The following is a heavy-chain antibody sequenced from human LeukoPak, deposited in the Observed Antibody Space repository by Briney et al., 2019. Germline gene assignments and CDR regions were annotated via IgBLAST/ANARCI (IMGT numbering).Heavy chain of an antibody. J-gene: IGHJ6*02. Sequence: GASVKVSCKASGNTFRSYAINWVRQAPGQGLEWMGGIVPIFGTADYAPKFQGRVTITADESTSTAYVELSNLRSEDTAVYYCARVALGRRWLPSSYYYGMDVWGQGTTVTVSS. CDR2: IVPIFGTA. D-gene: IGHD5-24*01. CDR3: ARVALGRRWLPSSYYYGMDV. CDR1: GNTFRSYA. V-gene: IGHV1-69*13.